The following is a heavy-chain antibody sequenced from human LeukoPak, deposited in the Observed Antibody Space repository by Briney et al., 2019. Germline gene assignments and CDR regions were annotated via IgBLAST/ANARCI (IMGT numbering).Heavy chain of an antibody. CDR2: ISATGGTI. V-gene: IGHV3-48*04. D-gene: IGHD3-22*01. CDR1: GFTFSSNG. Sequence: GGSLRLSCAASGFTFSSNGMNWVRQAPGKGLEWVSYISATGGTIYYADSVKGRFTISRDNAKNSLYLQMNSLRAEDTAVYYCARAGYYDSSGYPGYWGQGTLVTVSS. CDR3: ARAGYYDSSGYPGY. J-gene: IGHJ4*02.